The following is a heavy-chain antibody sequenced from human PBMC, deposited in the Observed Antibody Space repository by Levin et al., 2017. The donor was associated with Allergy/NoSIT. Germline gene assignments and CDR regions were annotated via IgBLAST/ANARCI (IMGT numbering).Heavy chain of an antibody. CDR1: GFTFGDYA. D-gene: IGHD6-19*01. Sequence: GGSLRLSCSASGFTFGDYATAWFRQAPGKGLEWVGFIRSDAHGGTTEFAPSVRGRFTISRDESKSIAYLQMNSLKSEDTAVYYCSRPIAVATMYFDYWGQGTLVTVSS. J-gene: IGHJ4*02. CDR2: IRSDAHGGTT. CDR3: SRPIAVATMYFDY. V-gene: IGHV3-49*03.